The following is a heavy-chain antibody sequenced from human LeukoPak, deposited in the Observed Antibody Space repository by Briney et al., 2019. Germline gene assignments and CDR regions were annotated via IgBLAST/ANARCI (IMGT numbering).Heavy chain of an antibody. CDR3: ARSKSYYDSSGYDY. Sequence: ASVKVSYKASGYTFTGYYMHWVRQAPGQGLEWMGRINPNSGGTNYAQKFQGRVTMTRDTSISTAYMELSRLRSDDTAVYYCARSKSYYDSSGYDYWGQGTLVTVSS. J-gene: IGHJ4*02. V-gene: IGHV1-2*06. CDR1: GYTFTGYY. CDR2: INPNSGGT. D-gene: IGHD3-22*01.